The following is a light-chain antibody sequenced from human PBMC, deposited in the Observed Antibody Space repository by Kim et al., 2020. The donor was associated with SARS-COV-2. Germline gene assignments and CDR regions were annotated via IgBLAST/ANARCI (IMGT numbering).Light chain of an antibody. Sequence: APGKTARISCGGDNIGSKSVHWFQQKPGQAPILVIYYDGDRPSGVPDRFSGSNSGNTASLTISRVEAGDEADYYCQVWDSHSDHWVFGGGTKVTVL. V-gene: IGLV3-21*04. J-gene: IGLJ3*02. CDR3: QVWDSHSDHWV. CDR2: YDG. CDR1: NIGSKS.